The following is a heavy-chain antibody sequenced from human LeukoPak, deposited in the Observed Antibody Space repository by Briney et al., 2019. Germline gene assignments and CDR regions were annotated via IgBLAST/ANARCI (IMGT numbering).Heavy chain of an antibody. V-gene: IGHV5-51*01. J-gene: IGHJ6*02. CDR2: IYPGDSDT. CDR1: GYSFTSYW. CDR3: ARRSMDIVATTHINYYYYYGMDV. D-gene: IGHD5-12*01. Sequence: GESLKISCKGSGYSFTSYWIGWVRQMPGKGLEWMGIIYPGDSDTRYSPSFQGQVTISADKSISTAYLQWSSLKASDTAMYYCARRSMDIVATTHINYYYYYGMDVWGQGTTVTVSS.